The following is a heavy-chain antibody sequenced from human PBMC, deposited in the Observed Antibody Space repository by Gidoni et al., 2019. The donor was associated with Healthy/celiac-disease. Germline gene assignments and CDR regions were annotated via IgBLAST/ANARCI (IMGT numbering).Heavy chain of an antibody. Sequence: QVQLVESGGGLVKPGGSLRLSCAASGFTFSDYYLSWIRQAQGKGLEWVSYISISGSTIYYADAVKGRFTISRDNAKNSLYLQMNSLRAEDTAVYYCASKGVAGTEGGAPIFLFDYWGQGTLVTVSS. CDR1: GFTFSDYY. CDR2: ISISGSTI. D-gene: IGHD6-19*01. CDR3: ASKGVAGTEGGAPIFLFDY. J-gene: IGHJ4*02. V-gene: IGHV3-11*01.